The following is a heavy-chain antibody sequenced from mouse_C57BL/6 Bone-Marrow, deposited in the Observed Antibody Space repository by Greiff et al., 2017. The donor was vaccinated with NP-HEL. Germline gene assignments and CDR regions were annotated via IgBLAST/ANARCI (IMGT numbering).Heavy chain of an antibody. CDR1: GYTFTSYG. Sequence: VQLQESGAELARPGASVKLSCKASGYTFTSYGISWVKQRTGQGLEWIVEIYPRSGNTYYNEKFKGKATLTADKSSSTAYMELRSLTSEDSAVYFCASLYYGSSFPTDYWGQGTTLTVSS. J-gene: IGHJ2*01. CDR3: ASLYYGSSFPTDY. CDR2: IYPRSGNT. D-gene: IGHD1-1*01. V-gene: IGHV1-81*01.